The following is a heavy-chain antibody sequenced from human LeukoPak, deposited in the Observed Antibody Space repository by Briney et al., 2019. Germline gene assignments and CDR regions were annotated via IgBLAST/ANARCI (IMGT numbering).Heavy chain of an antibody. CDR3: ARANTMVRGVIPYFDY. D-gene: IGHD3-10*01. Sequence: ASVKVSCKASGYTFTSYAMHWVRQAPGQRLEWMGWINAGNGNTKYSQKFQGRVTITRDTSASTAYMKLSSLRSEDTAVYYCARANTMVRGVIPYFDYWGQGTLVTVSS. CDR1: GYTFTSYA. V-gene: IGHV1-3*01. J-gene: IGHJ4*02. CDR2: INAGNGNT.